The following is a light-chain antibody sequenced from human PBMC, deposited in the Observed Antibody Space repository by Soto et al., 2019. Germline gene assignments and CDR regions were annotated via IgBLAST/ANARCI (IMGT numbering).Light chain of an antibody. CDR1: SRDVGSYNL. J-gene: IGLJ2*01. V-gene: IGLV2-23*01. CDR3: CSYTGSSSPLV. Sequence: QPVLTQPASVSGSPGQSITISCTGTSRDVGSYNLVSWYQQHPGKAPKLIIYEAVERPSGISNRFSGFKSGNTASLTISGLQADDEAYYYCCSYTGSSSPLVLGGGTKVTVL. CDR2: EAV.